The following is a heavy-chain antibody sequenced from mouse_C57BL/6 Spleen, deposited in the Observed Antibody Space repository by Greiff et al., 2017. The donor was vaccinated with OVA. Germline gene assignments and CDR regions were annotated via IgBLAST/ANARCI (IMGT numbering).Heavy chain of an antibody. V-gene: IGHV1-69*01. CDR1: GYTFTSYW. Sequence: VQLQQPGAELVMPGASVKLSCKASGYTFTSYWMHWVKQRPGQGLEWIGEIDPSDSYTNYNQKFKGKSTLTVDKSSSTAYMQLSSLTSEDSAVYYCAREGNYFAYWGQGTLVTVSA. D-gene: IGHD2-1*01. J-gene: IGHJ3*01. CDR3: AREGNYFAY. CDR2: IDPSDSYT.